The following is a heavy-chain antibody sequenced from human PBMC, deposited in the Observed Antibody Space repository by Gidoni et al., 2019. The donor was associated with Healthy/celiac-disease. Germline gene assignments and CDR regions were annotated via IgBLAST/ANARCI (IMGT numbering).Heavy chain of an antibody. CDR2: ISGSGGST. D-gene: IGHD3-10*01. CDR1: GFTFSSYA. Sequence: EVQLLESGGGLVQPGGSLRLSCAASGFTFSSYAMSWVRQAPGKGLEWVSAISGSGGSTYYADSVKGRFTISRDNSKNTLYLQMNSLRAEDTAVYYCAKDLLGGGYYGSGSYQFDYWGQGTLVTVSS. J-gene: IGHJ4*02. V-gene: IGHV3-23*01. CDR3: AKDLLGGGYYGSGSYQFDY.